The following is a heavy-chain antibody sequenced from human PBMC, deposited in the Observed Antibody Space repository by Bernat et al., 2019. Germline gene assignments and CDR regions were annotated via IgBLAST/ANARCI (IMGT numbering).Heavy chain of an antibody. Sequence: QVQLQESGPGLVKPSQTLSLTCTVSGGSISSGGYYWSWIRQHPGKGLEWIGYIYYSGSTYYNPSLKSRVTISVDTSKNQFSLKLSSVTAADTAVYYCARDGQSRRDGYNRGWGFYYYYGMDVWGQGTTVTVSS. V-gene: IGHV4-31*03. CDR1: GGSISSGGYY. J-gene: IGHJ6*02. CDR2: IYYSGST. D-gene: IGHD5-24*01. CDR3: ARDGQSRRDGYNRGWGFYYYYGMDV.